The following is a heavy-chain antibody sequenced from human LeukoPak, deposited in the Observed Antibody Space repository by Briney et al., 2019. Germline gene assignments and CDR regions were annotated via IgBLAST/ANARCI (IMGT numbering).Heavy chain of an antibody. CDR3: ARQGEGYFDY. J-gene: IGHJ4*02. Sequence: SETLSLTCTVSGGSISSSPYYWVWIRQPPGKGLEWIGTIYYSGSTYYNPSLKSRVTISADTSKNQFSLKLSSVTAADTAVYYCARQGEGYFDYWGQGTLVTVSS. CDR1: GGSISSSPYY. CDR2: IYYSGST. V-gene: IGHV4-39*01.